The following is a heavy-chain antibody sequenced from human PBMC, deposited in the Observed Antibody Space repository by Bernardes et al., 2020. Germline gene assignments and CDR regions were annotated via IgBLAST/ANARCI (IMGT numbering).Heavy chain of an antibody. J-gene: IGHJ6*04. D-gene: IGHD4-17*01. CDR1: GYTFTGYY. CDR3: ARFIEHDYGDPDGMDV. V-gene: IGHV1-2*06. Sequence: ASVKVSCKASGYTFTGYYMHWVRQAPGQGLEWMGRINPNSGGTNYAQKFQGRVTMTRDTSISTAYMELSRLRSDDTAVYYCARFIEHDYGDPDGMDVWGKGTTVTVSS. CDR2: INPNSGGT.